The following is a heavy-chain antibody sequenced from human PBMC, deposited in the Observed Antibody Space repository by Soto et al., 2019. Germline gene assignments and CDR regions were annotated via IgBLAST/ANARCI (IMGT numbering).Heavy chain of an antibody. CDR3: ARDGYSSTNFDY. V-gene: IGHV1-69*13. CDR2: IIPIFGTA. J-gene: IGHJ4*02. Sequence: SVKVSCKASGSTFSSYAISWVRQAPGQGLEWMGGIIPIFGTANYAQKFQGRVTITADESTSTAYMELSSLRSEDTAVYYCARDGYSSTNFDYWGQGTLVTVSS. D-gene: IGHD5-18*01. CDR1: GSTFSSYA.